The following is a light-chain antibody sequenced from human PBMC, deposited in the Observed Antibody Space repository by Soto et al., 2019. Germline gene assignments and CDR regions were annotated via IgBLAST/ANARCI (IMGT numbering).Light chain of an antibody. J-gene: IGKJ5*01. V-gene: IGKV2D-29*02. CDR1: QSLLHITGETF. CDR3: MQSTQLPPP. Sequence: DVVMPQTPLSLSVAPGQPASISCKSSQSLLHITGETFLFWYLQKPGQSPQLLIYEVSTRVSGVPDRFSGSGSGTDFTLEISRVETDDVGIYYCMQSTQLPPPFGQGTRLGIE. CDR2: EVS.